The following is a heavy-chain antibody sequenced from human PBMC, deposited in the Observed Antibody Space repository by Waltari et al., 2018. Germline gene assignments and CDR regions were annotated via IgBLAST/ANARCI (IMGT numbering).Heavy chain of an antibody. Sequence: EVQLLESGGGLVQPGGSLRLSCAASGFTFSGYTMPWVRQAPGRGLWLVSMMCGSGGETYVADSVKGRFTISRDNSRNTLYLQMNTLRAGDTAVYYCAKSLGDTYGRYPMDYWGQGTLVTVSS. J-gene: IGHJ4*02. D-gene: IGHD3-10*01. CDR3: AKSLGDTYGRYPMDY. CDR2: MCGSGGET. V-gene: IGHV3-23*01. CDR1: GFTFSGYT.